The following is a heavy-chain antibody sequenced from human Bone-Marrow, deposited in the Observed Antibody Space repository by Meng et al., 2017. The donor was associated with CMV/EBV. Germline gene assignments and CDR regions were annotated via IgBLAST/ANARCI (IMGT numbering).Heavy chain of an antibody. D-gene: IGHD3-3*02. CDR1: GDSVSSTIYY. J-gene: IGHJ6*01. V-gene: IGHV4-61*01. CDR3: ARGRTPHFWGGYVGVGMDV. CDR2: TYFRGSS. Sequence: LRLSRTVSGDSVSSTIYYYNWIWQPPGKGREWIGFTYFRGSSDYTPSLKSRVTISVDTSKNPLSLKVNSVTAADTAVDCCARGRTPHFWGGYVGVGMDVWGQGTTVTVSS.